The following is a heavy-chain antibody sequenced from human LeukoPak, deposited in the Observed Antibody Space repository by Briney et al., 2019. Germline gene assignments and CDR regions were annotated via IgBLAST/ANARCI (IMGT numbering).Heavy chain of an antibody. V-gene: IGHV3-7*01. CDR2: IKQDGSEK. D-gene: IGHD3-22*01. CDR1: GFTFSSYW. J-gene: IGHJ4*02. Sequence: GGSLRLSCAASGFTFSSYWMSWVRQAPGKGLEWVANIKQDGSEKYYVDSVKGRFTISRDNAKNSLYLQVNSLRAEDTAVYYCARGWTYYYDSSGYKLFDYWGQGTLVTVSS. CDR3: ARGWTYYYDSSGYKLFDY.